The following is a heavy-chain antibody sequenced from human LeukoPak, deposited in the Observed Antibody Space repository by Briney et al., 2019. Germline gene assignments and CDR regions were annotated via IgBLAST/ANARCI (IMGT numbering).Heavy chain of an antibody. J-gene: IGHJ4*02. D-gene: IGHD2-15*01. CDR1: GFTFSTYA. CDR2: ISGDNPGT. V-gene: IGHV3-23*01. CDR3: AKAPVGHCSGAFCYHFDS. Sequence: GGSLRLSCAASGFTFSTYAMSWVRQTPGKGLEWVAAISGDNPGTYHANSVKGRFTISRDNSKNTLHLQMSGLRAEDTARYYCAKAPVGHCSGAFCYHFDSWGQGMLVTFSS.